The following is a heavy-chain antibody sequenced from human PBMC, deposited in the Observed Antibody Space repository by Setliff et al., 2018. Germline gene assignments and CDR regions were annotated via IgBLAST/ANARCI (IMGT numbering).Heavy chain of an antibody. Sequence: GESLKISCKGSGYSFTNYWIGWVRQMPGKGLEWMGIIYPGDSDTRYAASVKGRFTISRDDSKSIAYLQMSSLKTEDTALYYCTPWTGTSRLHYWGQGTLVTVSS. D-gene: IGHD1-7*01. CDR1: GYSFTNYW. CDR3: TPWTGTSRLHY. CDR2: IYPGDSDT. J-gene: IGHJ4*02. V-gene: IGHV5-51*01.